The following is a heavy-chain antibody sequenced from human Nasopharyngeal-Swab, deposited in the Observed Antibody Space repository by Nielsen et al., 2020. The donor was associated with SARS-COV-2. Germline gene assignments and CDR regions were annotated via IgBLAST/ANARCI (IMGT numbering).Heavy chain of an antibody. CDR1: CGASGGFS. V-gene: IGHV4-34*01. Sequence: SPALPPPFAVYCGASGGFSWRWFRPPPAGGRGGGGGINPRGGTDYNPSLKSRVSMSVDTSKNQVFLNLKAVTAADTGLYYCARGRRERAPRYYYYGMDVWGQGTTVSVS. D-gene: IGHD1-1*01. CDR2: INPRGGT. J-gene: IGHJ6*02. CDR3: ARGRRERAPRYYYYGMDV.